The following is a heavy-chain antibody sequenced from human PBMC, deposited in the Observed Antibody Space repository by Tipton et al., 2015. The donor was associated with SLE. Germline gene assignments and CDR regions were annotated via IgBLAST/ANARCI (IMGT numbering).Heavy chain of an antibody. CDR3: ASRRSGPSAWSYYYGLDV. V-gene: IGHV3-23*01. Sequence: SLRLSCVASGFPFRFYAMSWVRQAPGKGLEWLSGFSTSGDTSYYADSVRGRFTTSRDNSKNTLYLEMNSLRAEDSAVYYCASRRSGPSAWSYYYGLDVWGQGTTVIVSS. D-gene: IGHD6-19*01. J-gene: IGHJ6*02. CDR2: FSTSGDTS. CDR1: GFPFRFYA.